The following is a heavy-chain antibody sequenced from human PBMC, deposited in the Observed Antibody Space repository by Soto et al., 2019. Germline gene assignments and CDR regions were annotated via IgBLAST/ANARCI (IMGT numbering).Heavy chain of an antibody. CDR2: INAGNGNT. D-gene: IGHD2-21*02. Sequence: QVQLVQSGAEVKKPGASVKVSCKASGYTFTSYAMNWVRQAPGQRLEWIGWINAGNGNTKYSQKVQGRVTITRDTSASTAYMELSSLRSEDTAVYYCARSIVVVTALDYWRQGTLVTVSS. CDR1: GYTFTSYA. J-gene: IGHJ4*02. CDR3: ARSIVVVTALDY. V-gene: IGHV1-3*01.